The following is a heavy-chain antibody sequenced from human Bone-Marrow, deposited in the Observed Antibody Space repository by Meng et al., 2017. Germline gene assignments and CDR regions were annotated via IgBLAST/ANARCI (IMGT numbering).Heavy chain of an antibody. CDR1: GYSFTNYA. J-gene: IGHJ4*02. Sequence: VQLVQSGAEVKKPGASVKVSCKASGYSFTNYAMRRVRHDPGQRLEWMGWINAGNGNTKYSKKFQGRVTITRDTSASTAYMELSSLRSEDTAVYYCARDEGSYSDYWGQGTLVTVSS. V-gene: IGHV1-3*01. CDR2: INAGNGNT. CDR3: ARDEGSYSDY. D-gene: IGHD1-26*01.